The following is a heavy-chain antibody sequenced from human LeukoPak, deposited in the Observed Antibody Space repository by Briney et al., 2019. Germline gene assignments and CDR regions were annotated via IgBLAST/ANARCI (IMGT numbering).Heavy chain of an antibody. J-gene: IGHJ4*02. D-gene: IGHD3-22*01. CDR3: ARDSSGYQ. CDR2: IKEDGSEK. V-gene: IGHV3-7*01. Sequence: GGSLRVSCAPSGFIFSTYAMSWVCQAPGKGLEWVANIKEDGSEKYYGDSVKGRFTISRDNAKNSLYLQMNSLRAEDTAVYYCARDSSGYQWGQGTLVTVSS. CDR1: GFIFSTYA.